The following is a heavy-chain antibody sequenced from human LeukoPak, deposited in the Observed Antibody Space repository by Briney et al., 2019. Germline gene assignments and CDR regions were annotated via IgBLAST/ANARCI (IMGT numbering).Heavy chain of an antibody. CDR1: GFTFDDYG. CDR3: ARGPPYCSGGSCYPRGPYYFDY. CDR2: INWNGGST. Sequence: GGSLRLSCAASGFTFDDYGMSWVRQAPGKGLEWVSGINWNGGSTGYADSVKGRFTISRDNAKNSLYLQMNSLRAEDTALYHCARGPPYCSGGSCYPRGPYYFDYWGQGTLVTVSS. D-gene: IGHD2-15*01. J-gene: IGHJ4*02. V-gene: IGHV3-20*01.